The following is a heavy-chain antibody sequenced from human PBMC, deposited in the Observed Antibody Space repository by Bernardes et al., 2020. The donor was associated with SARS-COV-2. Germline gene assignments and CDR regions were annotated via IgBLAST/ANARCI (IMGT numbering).Heavy chain of an antibody. D-gene: IGHD3-9*01. V-gene: IGHV3-23*01. Sequence: GWSLRLSCAASGFTFSSYAMSWVRQAPGKGLEWVSAISGSGGSTYYADSVKGRFTISRDNSKNTLYLQMNSLRAEDTAVYYCAKDRVEIRRYFDWCPSFDYWGQGTLVTVSS. CDR3: AKDRVEIRRYFDWCPSFDY. CDR2: ISGSGGST. CDR1: GFTFSSYA. J-gene: IGHJ4*02.